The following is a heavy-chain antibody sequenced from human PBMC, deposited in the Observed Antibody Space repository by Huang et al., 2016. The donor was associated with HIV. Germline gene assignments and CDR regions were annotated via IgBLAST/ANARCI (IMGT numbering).Heavy chain of an antibody. CDR3: ARDHHDFWRGYRRMYFFDH. Sequence: QVQLQESGPGLVKPSETLSLTCTVSGGSISTHDWSWFRQPPGKGLEWIWSIDYSGITTYLPHLKLRVTICLGTSMNRFSRWVNSVTAADTAMYYCARDHHDFWRGYRRMYFFDHGGQGTLVTVSS. CDR1: GGSISTHD. D-gene: IGHD3-3*01. J-gene: IGHJ4*02. V-gene: IGHV4-59*11. CDR2: IDYSGIT.